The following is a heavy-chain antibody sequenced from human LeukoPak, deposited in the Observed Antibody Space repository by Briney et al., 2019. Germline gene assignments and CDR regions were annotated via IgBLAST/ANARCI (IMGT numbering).Heavy chain of an antibody. CDR3: ARGQWLVKEFDY. J-gene: IGHJ4*02. CDR1: GGSISSYY. D-gene: IGHD6-19*01. Sequence: PSETLSLTXTVSGGSISSYYRSWIRQPPGKGLEWIGYIYYSGSTNYNPSLKSRVTISVDTSKNQFSLKLSSVTAADTAVYYCARGQWLVKEFDYWGQGTLVTVSS. CDR2: IYYSGST. V-gene: IGHV4-59*01.